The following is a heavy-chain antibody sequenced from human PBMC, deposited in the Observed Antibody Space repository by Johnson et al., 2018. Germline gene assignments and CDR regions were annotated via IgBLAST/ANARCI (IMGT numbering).Heavy chain of an antibody. CDR3: AKDSGSYNYYYGMDV. D-gene: IGHD1-26*01. V-gene: IGHV3-30*09. CDR1: GFTFSSYA. Sequence: QVQLVQSGGGVVQPGRSLRLSCAASGFTFSSYAMYWVRQAPGKGLEWVAKISSDGSNKYFGDSVKGRFAISRDTSKNTLYLQMNSLRAEDTAVSYCAKDSGSYNYYYGMDVWGQGTTVTVSS. CDR2: ISSDGSNK. J-gene: IGHJ6*02.